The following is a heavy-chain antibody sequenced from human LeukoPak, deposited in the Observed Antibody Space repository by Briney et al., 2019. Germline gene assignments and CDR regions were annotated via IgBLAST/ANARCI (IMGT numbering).Heavy chain of an antibody. Sequence: GASVKVSCKASGYTFTGYYMHWVRQAPGQGLEWMGWINPNSGGTNYAQKFQGRVTMTRDTSISTAYMELSRLRSDDTAVYYCARAREWLATYYFDYWGQGTLDTVSS. CDR2: INPNSGGT. J-gene: IGHJ4*02. D-gene: IGHD6-19*01. CDR1: GYTFTGYY. CDR3: ARAREWLATYYFDY. V-gene: IGHV1-2*02.